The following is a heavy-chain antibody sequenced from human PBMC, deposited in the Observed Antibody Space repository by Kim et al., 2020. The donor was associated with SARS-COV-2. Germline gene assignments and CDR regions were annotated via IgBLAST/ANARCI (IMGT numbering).Heavy chain of an antibody. Sequence: GGSLRLSCAASGFTFTTSSMSWVRQAPGKGLEWVSIISGSGTVTYYADSVKGRFTISRDNSQSTLYLQMNSLRADDAAVYFCAKSLQTVGPTGRVFDYWG. D-gene: IGHD1-26*01. CDR1: GFTFTTSS. CDR3: AKSLQTVGPTGRVFDY. V-gene: IGHV3-23*01. J-gene: IGHJ4*01. CDR2: ISGSGTVT.